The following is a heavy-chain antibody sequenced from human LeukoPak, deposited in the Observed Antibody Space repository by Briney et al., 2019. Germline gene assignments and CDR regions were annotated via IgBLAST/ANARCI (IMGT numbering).Heavy chain of an antibody. CDR1: GGTFSSYA. D-gene: IGHD6-19*01. J-gene: IGHJ4*02. CDR2: IIPTLGIA. Sequence: ASVKVSCKASGGTFSSYAISWVRQAPGQGLEWMGRIIPTLGIANYAQKFQGRVTITADKSTSTAYMELSSLRSEDTAVYYCARDSSGWSASGYWGQGTLVTVSS. CDR3: ARDSSGWSASGY. V-gene: IGHV1-69*04.